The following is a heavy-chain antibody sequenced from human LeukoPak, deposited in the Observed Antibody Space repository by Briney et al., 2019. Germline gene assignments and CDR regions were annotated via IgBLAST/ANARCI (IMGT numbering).Heavy chain of an antibody. CDR1: GYTFTSYG. D-gene: IGHD3-22*01. CDR2: ISAYNGNT. Sequence: ASVKVSCKASGYTFTSYGISWVRQAPGQGLEWMGWISAYNGNTNYAQKLQGRVTMTTDTSTSTAYMELRSLRSDDTAVYYCAIDGAYYYDSSGYWPFDYWGQGTLVTVSS. CDR3: AIDGAYYYDSSGYWPFDY. J-gene: IGHJ4*02. V-gene: IGHV1-18*01.